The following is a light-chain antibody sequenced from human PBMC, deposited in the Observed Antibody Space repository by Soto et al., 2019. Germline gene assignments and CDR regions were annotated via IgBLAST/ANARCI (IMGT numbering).Light chain of an antibody. Sequence: QSALTQPPSASGSPGQSVAISCTGTSSDVGGYNYVSWYQQHPGKAPKLMIYEVNKRPSGVPDRFSGSKSGNTASLTVSGLQAEDEADYYCISYAGSSNVFGTGTKLTGL. CDR2: EVN. J-gene: IGLJ1*01. CDR1: SSDVGGYNY. V-gene: IGLV2-8*01. CDR3: ISYAGSSNV.